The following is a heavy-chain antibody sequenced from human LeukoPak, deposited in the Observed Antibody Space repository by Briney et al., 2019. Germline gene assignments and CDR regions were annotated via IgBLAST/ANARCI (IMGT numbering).Heavy chain of an antibody. CDR1: GGSISSYY. J-gene: IGHJ3*01. CDR3: ARTKPLDPFDF. CDR2: IYYSGNT. V-gene: IGHV4-59*01. Sequence: SEALSLACTVSGGSISSYYWSWIRQPPGKGLEWIGYIYYSGNTYYNPSLKSRVTISVDTSKNQFSLKVNSVTAADTAVYYCARTKPLDPFDFWGQGTLVTVSS.